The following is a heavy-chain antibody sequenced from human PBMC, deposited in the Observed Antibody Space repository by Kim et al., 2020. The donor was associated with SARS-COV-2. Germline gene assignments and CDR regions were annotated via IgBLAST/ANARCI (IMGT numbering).Heavy chain of an antibody. Sequence: GLGHTRYSQKCQGRTTFSRDTSASTAYMELTSLTSEDSAVYYCLGGYYFDYWGQGTLVTVSS. CDR2: GLGHT. D-gene: IGHD2-15*01. CDR3: LGGYYFDY. J-gene: IGHJ4*02. V-gene: IGHV1-3*01.